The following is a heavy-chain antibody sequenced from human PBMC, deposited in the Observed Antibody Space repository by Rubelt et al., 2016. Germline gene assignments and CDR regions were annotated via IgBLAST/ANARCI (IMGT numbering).Heavy chain of an antibody. CDR3: ARTPGLYDAFDI. J-gene: IGHJ3*02. Sequence: QVQLQQWGAGLLKPSETLSLTCAVYGGSFSGYYWSWIRQPPGKGLEWIGKINHSGRTNYNPSLKSRVTISVDTSKNQFSLKLSSVTAADTAVYYCARTPGLYDAFDIWGQGTMVTVSS. V-gene: IGHV4-34*01. CDR1: GGSFSGYY. D-gene: IGHD2-15*01. CDR2: INHSGRT.